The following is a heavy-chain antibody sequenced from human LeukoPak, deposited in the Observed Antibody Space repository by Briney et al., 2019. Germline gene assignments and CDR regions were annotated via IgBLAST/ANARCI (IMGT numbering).Heavy chain of an antibody. CDR2: ISYDGNNK. J-gene: IGHJ4*02. CDR1: GFTFSSYD. D-gene: IGHD3-16*01. V-gene: IGHV3-30-3*01. Sequence: SGGSLRLSCAASGFTFSSYDMHWVRQAPGKGLEWVAVISYDGNNKHYADSVEGRFTISRDNSKNTLYMQMNSLRAEDTAVYSCARDLSGGGLDYWGQGTLVTVS. CDR3: ARDLSGGGLDY.